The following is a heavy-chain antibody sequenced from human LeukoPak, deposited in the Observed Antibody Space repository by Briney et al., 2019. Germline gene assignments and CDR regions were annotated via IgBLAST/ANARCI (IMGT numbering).Heavy chain of an antibody. CDR3: ARVFDYDDAFDI. CDR2: IYYSGST. Sequence: PSETLSLTCTVSGGSISSSSYYWGWIRQPPGKGLEWIGSIYYSGSTYYNPSLKSRVTISVDTSKNQFSLKLSSVTAADTAVYYCARVFDYDDAFDIWGQGTMVTVSS. CDR1: GGSISSSSYY. D-gene: IGHD3-9*01. J-gene: IGHJ3*02. V-gene: IGHV4-39*01.